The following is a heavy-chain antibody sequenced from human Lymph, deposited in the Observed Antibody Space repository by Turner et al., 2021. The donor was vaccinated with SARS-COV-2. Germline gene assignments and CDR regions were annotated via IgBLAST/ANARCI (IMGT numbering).Heavy chain of an antibody. CDR2: ISSTGFST. J-gene: IGHJ4*02. D-gene: IGHD1-1*01. Sequence: EVQLLESGGDLVQPGGSLRLSCPASGFTFSSYAMSWVRQAPGKGLEWVSAISSTGFSTYYADSVTGRFTISRNKSKNTLYLQRNSLRAEDTAVYYGAKDPNCYVLSAVDYWGQGTLVTVSS. V-gene: IGHV3-23*01. CDR1: GFTFSSYA. CDR3: AKDPNCYVLSAVDY.